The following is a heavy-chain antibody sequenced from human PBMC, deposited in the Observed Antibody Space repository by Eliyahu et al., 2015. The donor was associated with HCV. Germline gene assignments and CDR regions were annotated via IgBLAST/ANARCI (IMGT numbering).Heavy chain of an antibody. D-gene: IGHD3-3*01. J-gene: IGHJ3*02. CDR3: ARDLPLGFLEWERAFDI. CDR1: GFTVSSNY. Sequence: EVQLVETGGGLIQPGGSLRLSCAASGFTVSSNYMSGVRQAPGKGLEWVSVIYSGGSTYYADSVKGRFTISRDNSKNTLYLQMNSLRAEDTAVYYCARDLPLGFLEWERAFDIWGQGTMVTVSS. V-gene: IGHV3-53*02. CDR2: IYSGGST.